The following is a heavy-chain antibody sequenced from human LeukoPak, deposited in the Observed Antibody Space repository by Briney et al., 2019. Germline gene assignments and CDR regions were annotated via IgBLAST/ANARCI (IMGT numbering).Heavy chain of an antibody. CDR2: ISYDGSNE. V-gene: IGHV3-30*03. CDR3: LYSSSSGDY. D-gene: IGHD6-13*01. CDR1: GFTFSSYG. Sequence: PGRSLRLSCAASGFTFSSYGMHWVRQAPGKGLEWVAVISYDGSNEYYADSVKGRFTISRDNSKNTLYLQMNSLRAEDTAVYYCLYSSSSGDYWGQGTLVTVSS. J-gene: IGHJ4*02.